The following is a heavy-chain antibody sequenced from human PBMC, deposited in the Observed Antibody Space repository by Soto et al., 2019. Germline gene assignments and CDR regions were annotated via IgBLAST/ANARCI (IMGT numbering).Heavy chain of an antibody. J-gene: IGHJ5*02. CDR3: ASGAGYYYGSAAP. CDR1: GFTFSSYG. D-gene: IGHD3-10*01. Sequence: QVQLVESGGGVVQPGRSLRLSCAASGFTFSSYGMHWVRQAPGKGLEWVAVIWYDGSNKYYADSVKGRFTISRDNSKNTLYLQMNSLRAEDTAVYYCASGAGYYYGSAAPFGQGTLVTVSS. CDR2: IWYDGSNK. V-gene: IGHV3-33*01.